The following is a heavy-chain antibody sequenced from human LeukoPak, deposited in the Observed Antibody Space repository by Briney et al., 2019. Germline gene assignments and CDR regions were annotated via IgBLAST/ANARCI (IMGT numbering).Heavy chain of an antibody. CDR2: ISWNSGSI. J-gene: IGHJ4*02. D-gene: IGHD3-10*01. Sequence: GRSLRLSCAASGFTFDDYAMHWVRQAPGKGLEWVSGISWNSGSIGYADSVKGRFTISRDNAKNSLYLQMNSLRAEDTALYYCATSAYVYGYFDYWGQGTLATVSS. CDR3: ATSAYVYGYFDY. V-gene: IGHV3-9*01. CDR1: GFTFDDYA.